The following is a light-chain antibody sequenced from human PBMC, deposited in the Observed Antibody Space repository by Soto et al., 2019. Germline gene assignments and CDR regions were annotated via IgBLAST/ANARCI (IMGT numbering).Light chain of an antibody. CDR2: GAS. J-gene: IGKJ1*01. CDR3: QQYGNSRGT. V-gene: IGKV3-20*01. Sequence: DIVLTQSPGTLSLSPGDRATLSCRASQSVSTSYLAWYEQKPGQAPRLRIYGASSRATGIPDRFSGSGSGTDFTLTISGLEPEDFAVYYCQQYGNSRGTFGQGTKVEIK. CDR1: QSVSTSY.